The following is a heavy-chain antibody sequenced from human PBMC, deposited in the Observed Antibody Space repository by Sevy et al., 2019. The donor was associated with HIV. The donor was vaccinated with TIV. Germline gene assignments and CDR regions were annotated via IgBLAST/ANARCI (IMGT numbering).Heavy chain of an antibody. V-gene: IGHV3-43D*04. CDR2: ISWDGGST. CDR3: AKDMYGSSRRYYYYYGMDV. D-gene: IGHD6-6*01. J-gene: IGHJ6*02. CDR1: GFTFDDYA. Sequence: GGSLRLSCAASGFTFDDYAMHWVRQAPGKGLEWVSLISWDGGSTYYADSVKGRFTISRDNSKNSLYLQMNSLRAEDTALYYCAKDMYGSSRRYYYYYGMDVWDQGTTVTVSS.